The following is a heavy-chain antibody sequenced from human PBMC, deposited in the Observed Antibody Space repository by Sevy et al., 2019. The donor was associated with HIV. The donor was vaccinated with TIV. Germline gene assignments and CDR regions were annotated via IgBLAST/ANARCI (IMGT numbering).Heavy chain of an antibody. CDR3: AVDCNSNRCLWGLDV. CDR2: RKGDGSER. D-gene: IGHD2-2*01. CDR1: GFTFSSYW. V-gene: IGHV3-7*03. J-gene: IGHJ6*02. Sequence: GGSLRLSCAASGFTFSSYWMTWVRQAPGKGLEWVANRKGDGSERYYVDSVRGRFTISSDNAKNSLYLQMNSLRVEDTALYYCAVDCNSNRCLWGLDVWGQGTTVTVSS.